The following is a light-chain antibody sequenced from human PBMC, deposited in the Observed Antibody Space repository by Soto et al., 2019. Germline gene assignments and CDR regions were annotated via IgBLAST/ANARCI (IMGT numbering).Light chain of an antibody. CDR1: QSFRGL. Sequence: VLTQSPVTLSLSPGERATLSCRASQSFRGLLAWYQQKPGQAPRLLIYDAYNRATGIPPRFSGSGSGTDFTLTISSLEPEDFAVYYCQQRSNWPRTFGQGTRLEIK. V-gene: IGKV3-11*01. CDR3: QQRSNWPRT. J-gene: IGKJ5*01. CDR2: DAY.